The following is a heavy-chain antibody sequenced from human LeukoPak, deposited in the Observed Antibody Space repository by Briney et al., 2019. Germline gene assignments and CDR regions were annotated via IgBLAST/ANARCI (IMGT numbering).Heavy chain of an antibody. CDR3: ARTLHRNGDALDI. J-gene: IGHJ3*02. D-gene: IGHD2-8*01. V-gene: IGHV1-2*02. Sequence: ASVKVSCKASGYTFTGYYMHWVRQAPGQGLEWMGWINPNSGGTNYAQKFQGRVTMTRDTSISTAYMELSRLRSDDTAVYYCARTLHRNGDALDIWGQGTMVTVSS. CDR1: GYTFTGYY. CDR2: INPNSGGT.